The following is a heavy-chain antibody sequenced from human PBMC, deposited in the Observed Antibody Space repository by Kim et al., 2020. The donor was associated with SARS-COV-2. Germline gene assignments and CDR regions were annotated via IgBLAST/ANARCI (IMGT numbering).Heavy chain of an antibody. CDR2: IRQSGGNT. CDR1: GFTFNSYA. CDR3: AKVTSGSSGWFEYFQR. V-gene: IGHV3-23*01. D-gene: IGHD6-19*01. J-gene: IGHJ1*01. Sequence: GGSLRLSCAASGFTFNSYAMSWVRQAPGKGLEWASGIRQSGGNTEYADSVKGRFSIPRDNSKDTLYLQMNRLRAEDTAVYYCAKVTSGSSGWFEYFQRWGQGTLVTVSS.